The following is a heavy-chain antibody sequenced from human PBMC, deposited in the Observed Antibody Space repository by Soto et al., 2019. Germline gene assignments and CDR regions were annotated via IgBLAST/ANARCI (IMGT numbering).Heavy chain of an antibody. V-gene: IGHV3-74*01. J-gene: IGHJ5*02. CDR1: GFTFSSYW. D-gene: IGHD2-21*01. Sequence: PGGSLRLSCAASGFTFSSYWMHWVRQAPGKGLVWVSRINSDGSSTSYADSVKGRFTISRDNAKSTLYLQMNSLRSEETAVYYCARDHVVSRNWFDPWGQGTLVTVSS. CDR2: INSDGSST. CDR3: ARDHVVSRNWFDP.